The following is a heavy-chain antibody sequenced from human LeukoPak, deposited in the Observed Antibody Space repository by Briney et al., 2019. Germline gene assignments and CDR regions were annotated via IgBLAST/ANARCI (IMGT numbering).Heavy chain of an antibody. CDR1: GYTFTSYD. V-gene: IGHV1-8*01. D-gene: IGHD6-13*01. Sequence: ASVKVSCKASGYTFTSYDINWVRQATGQGLEWMGWMNPNSGNTGYAQKFQGRVTMTRNTSISTAYMELSSLRSEDTAVYYCARGSSSSWYAYYYYYGMDVWGQGTTVTVSS. J-gene: IGHJ6*02. CDR3: ARGSSSSWYAYYYYYGMDV. CDR2: MNPNSGNT.